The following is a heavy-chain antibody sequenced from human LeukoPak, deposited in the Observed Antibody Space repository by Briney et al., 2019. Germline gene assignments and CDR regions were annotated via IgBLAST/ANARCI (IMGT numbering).Heavy chain of an antibody. J-gene: IGHJ6*04. CDR1: GFTFSSYG. CDR2: IWFDRSKK. CDR3: ARVPGELSYYYGMDV. D-gene: IGHD3-10*01. Sequence: GRSLRLSCAASGFTFSSYGMHWVRQAPGKGLEWVAVIWFDRSKKYYIDSVKGRFTISRDNSKNTVYLQMNSLRAEDTAVYYCARVPGELSYYYGMDVWGNGTTVTVSS. V-gene: IGHV3-33*01.